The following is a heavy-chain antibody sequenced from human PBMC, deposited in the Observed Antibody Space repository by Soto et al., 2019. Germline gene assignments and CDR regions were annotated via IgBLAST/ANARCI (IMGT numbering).Heavy chain of an antibody. V-gene: IGHV3-21*01. CDR1: GFTFSSYS. CDR2: ISSSSSYI. CDR3: ARSEYGSGSKPSRIPYGMDV. J-gene: IGHJ6*02. Sequence: GGSLRLSCAASGFTFSSYSMNWVRQAPGKGLEWVSSISSSSSYIYYADSVKGRFTISRDNAKNSLYLQMNSLRAEDTAVYYCARSEYGSGSKPSRIPYGMDVWGQGTTVTVSS. D-gene: IGHD3-10*01.